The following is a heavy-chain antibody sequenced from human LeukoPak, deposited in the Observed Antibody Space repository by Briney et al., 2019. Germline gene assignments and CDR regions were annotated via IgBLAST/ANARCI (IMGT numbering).Heavy chain of an antibody. J-gene: IGHJ6*04. V-gene: IGHV4-34*01. Sequence: PSETLSLTCAVYGGSFSGYYWSWIRQPPGKGLEWIGEINHSGSTNYNPSLKSRVTISVDTSKNQFSLKLSSVAAADTAVYYCARAHSLWYSSYPMHVWVKGTTVTVSS. CDR1: GGSFSGYY. D-gene: IGHD6-13*01. CDR3: ARAHSLWYSSYPMHV. CDR2: INHSGST.